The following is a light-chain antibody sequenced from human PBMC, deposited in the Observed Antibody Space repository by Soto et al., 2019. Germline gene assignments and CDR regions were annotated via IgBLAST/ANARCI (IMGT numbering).Light chain of an antibody. CDR2: DAS. Sequence: EIVLTQSPATLSLSPGERATLSCRASQSVSSYFAWYQQKPGQAPRRLIYDASNRATGIPARFSGSGSGTDFTLHISRLEPEDFAVYYCQQRGNGPLTFGQGNKVEIK. V-gene: IGKV3-11*01. CDR1: QSVSSY. CDR3: QQRGNGPLT. J-gene: IGKJ1*01.